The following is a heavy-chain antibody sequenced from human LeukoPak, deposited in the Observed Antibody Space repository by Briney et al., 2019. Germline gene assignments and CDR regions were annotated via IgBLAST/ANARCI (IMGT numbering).Heavy chain of an antibody. Sequence: SQTLSLTCTVSGGSISSGDYYWSWIRQPPGKGLEWIGYIYYSGSTYYNPSLKSRVTISVDTSKNQFSLKLSSVTAADTAVYYCARGPDDFWSGYYRRPLDYWGQGTLVTVSS. CDR3: ARGPDDFWSGYYRRPLDY. J-gene: IGHJ4*02. V-gene: IGHV4-30-4*01. CDR1: GGSISSGDYY. D-gene: IGHD3-3*01. CDR2: IYYSGST.